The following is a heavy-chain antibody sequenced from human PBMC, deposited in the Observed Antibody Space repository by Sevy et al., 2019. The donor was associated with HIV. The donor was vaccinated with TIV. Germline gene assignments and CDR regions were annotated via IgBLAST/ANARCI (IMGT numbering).Heavy chain of an antibody. CDR2: ISSSNNYI. CDR3: ARDLREYSSSSKYYFDY. CDR1: GFTFSSYS. D-gene: IGHD6-6*01. V-gene: IGHV3-21*01. Sequence: GGSLRLSCAASGFTFSSYSMXXVRQAPGKGLEWVSSISSSNNYIYYADSLKGRFTISRDNAKNSLYLQMNSLRAEDTAVYYCARDLREYSSSSKYYFDYWGQGILVTVSS. J-gene: IGHJ4*02.